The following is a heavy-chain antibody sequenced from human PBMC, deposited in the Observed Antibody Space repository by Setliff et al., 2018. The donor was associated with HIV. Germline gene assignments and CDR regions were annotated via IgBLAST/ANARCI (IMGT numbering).Heavy chain of an antibody. D-gene: IGHD2-15*01. Sequence: PGGSLRLSCAASGFTFGTYAMHWVRQSPDKGLEWVAAIGNDGGNKQYVDSVKGRFTISRDKVQKTLYLQMNSLRAEDTAVYYCASQGVVVTTRGHHYYGLNVWGQGTTVTVSS. J-gene: IGHJ6*02. CDR1: GFTFGTYA. CDR2: IGNDGGNK. V-gene: IGHV3-33*08. CDR3: ASQGVVVTTRGHHYYGLNV.